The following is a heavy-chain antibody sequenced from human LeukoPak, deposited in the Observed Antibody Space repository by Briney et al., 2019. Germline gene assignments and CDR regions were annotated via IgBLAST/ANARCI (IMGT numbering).Heavy chain of an antibody. CDR3: AKGTTDYDASDPLDF. CDR1: GYTFTSYY. V-gene: IGHV1-46*01. D-gene: IGHD3-16*01. CDR2: INPSGGST. Sequence: ASVKVSCKASGYTFTSYYMHWVRQAPGQGLEWMGIINPSGGSTSYAQKFQGRVTMTRDMSTSTVYMELTSLRAEDTAVFYCAKGTTDYDASDPLDFWGQGTLVTVSS. J-gene: IGHJ4*02.